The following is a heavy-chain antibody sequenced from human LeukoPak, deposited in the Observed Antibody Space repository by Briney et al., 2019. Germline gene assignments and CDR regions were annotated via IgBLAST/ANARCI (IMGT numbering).Heavy chain of an antibody. J-gene: IGHJ4*02. CDR2: IIPILGIA. Sequence: SVKVSCRASGGTFSSYTISWVRQAPGQGLEWMGRIIPILGIANYAQKFQGRVTITADKSTSTAYMELSSLRSEDTAVYYCARDSSGLPSFDYWGQGTLVTVSS. CDR1: GGTFSSYT. V-gene: IGHV1-69*04. D-gene: IGHD6-19*01. CDR3: ARDSSGLPSFDY.